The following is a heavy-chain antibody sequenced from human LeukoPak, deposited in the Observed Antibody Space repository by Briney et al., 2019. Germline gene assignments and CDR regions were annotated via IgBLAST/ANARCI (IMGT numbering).Heavy chain of an antibody. CDR1: GFTFSGHG. CDR3: AKGGAYGSGSHCDY. Sequence: QPGGSLRLSCAVSGFTFSGHGMHWVRQVPGKGLEWVASISGGGSDTYNEDAVKGRFTISRDNYKSTLSLQMNSLRAEDTAVYYCAKGGAYGSGSHCDYWGQGTLVTVSS. J-gene: IGHJ4*02. D-gene: IGHD3-10*01. CDR2: ISGGGSDT. V-gene: IGHV3-23*02.